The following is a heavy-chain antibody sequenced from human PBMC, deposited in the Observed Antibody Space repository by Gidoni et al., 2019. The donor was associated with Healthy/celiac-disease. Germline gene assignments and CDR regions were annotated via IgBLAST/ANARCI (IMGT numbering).Heavy chain of an antibody. CDR1: GFTFTSSA. CDR2: IVVGSGNT. V-gene: IGHV1-58*02. Sequence: QMQLVQSGPEVTKPGTSVKVSCKASGFTFTSSAMQWVRQARGQRLEWIGWIVVGSGNTNYAQKFQERVTITRDMSTSTAYMELSSLRSEDTAVYYCAAPYCSSTSCYAYYGMDVWGQGTTVTVSS. J-gene: IGHJ6*02. CDR3: AAPYCSSTSCYAYYGMDV. D-gene: IGHD2-2*01.